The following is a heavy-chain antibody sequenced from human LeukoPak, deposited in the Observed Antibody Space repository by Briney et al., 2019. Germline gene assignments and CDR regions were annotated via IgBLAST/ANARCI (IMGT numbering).Heavy chain of an antibody. CDR3: ARDPPPEEGNNAFDI. CDR1: GGSISSGGYY. J-gene: IGHJ3*02. CDR2: IYYSGST. D-gene: IGHD2/OR15-2a*01. V-gene: IGHV4-31*03. Sequence: PSQTLSLTCTVSGGSISSGGYYWSWIRQHPGKGLEWIGYIYYSGSTYYNPSLKSRVTISVDTSKNQFSLKLSSVTAADTAVYYCARDPPPEEGNNAFDIWGQGTMVTVSS.